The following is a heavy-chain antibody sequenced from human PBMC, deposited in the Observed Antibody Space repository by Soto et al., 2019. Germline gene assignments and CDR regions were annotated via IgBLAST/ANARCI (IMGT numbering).Heavy chain of an antibody. D-gene: IGHD2-2*01. V-gene: IGHV1-18*04. CDR3: ARDEGLGYCSSTSCPANYGMDG. CDR1: GYTFTSYG. Sequence: ASVKVSCKASGYTFTSYGISWVRQAPGQGLEWMGWISAYNGNTNYAQKLQGRVTMTTDTSTSTAYMELRSLRSDDTAVYYCARDEGLGYCSSTSCPANYGMDGWGQGTTVT. CDR2: ISAYNGNT. J-gene: IGHJ6*02.